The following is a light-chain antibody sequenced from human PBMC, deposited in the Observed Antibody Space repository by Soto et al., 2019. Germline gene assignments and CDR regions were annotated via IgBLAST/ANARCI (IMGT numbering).Light chain of an antibody. CDR1: QSVSSSY. V-gene: IGKV3-20*01. CDR3: LQPAISPRP. J-gene: IGKJ1*01. CDR2: GAS. Sequence: EIVLTQSPGTLSLSPGERATLSCRASQSVSSSYLAWYQQKPGHATSLLIYGASIRATGIPDRFSGSGSGTDFTLTISSLEPEDFAVYYCLQPAISPRPFGQGSKVE.